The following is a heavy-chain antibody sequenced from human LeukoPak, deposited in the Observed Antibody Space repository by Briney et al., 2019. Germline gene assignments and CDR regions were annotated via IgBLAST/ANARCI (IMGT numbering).Heavy chain of an antibody. D-gene: IGHD5-18*01. CDR1: GGSISSYC. CDR2: IYTSGST. V-gene: IGHV4-4*07. J-gene: IGHJ5*02. Sequence: PSETLSLTCTVAGGSISSYCWSCIRQPAGKGLEWIGRIYTSGSTNYNPSLRSRVTMSVDTSKNQFSLKLSSVTAADTAVYYCARDRGGGAMVTASHVKWFDPWGQGTLVTVSS. CDR3: ARDRGGGAMVTASHVKWFDP.